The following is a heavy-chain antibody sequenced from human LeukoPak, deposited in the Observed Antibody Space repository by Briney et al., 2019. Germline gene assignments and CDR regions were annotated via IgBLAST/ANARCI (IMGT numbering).Heavy chain of an antibody. J-gene: IGHJ4*02. V-gene: IGHV1-46*01. D-gene: IGHD3-9*01. CDR3: AKEARDILTHYYWGSQFDY. Sequence: ASVKVSCKASGYTFTSYYMHWVRQAPGQGLEWMGIINPSGGSTSYAQKFQGRVTMTRDTSTSTVYMELSSLRSEDTALYYCAKEARDILTHYYWGSQFDYWGQGTLVIVSS. CDR1: GYTFTSYY. CDR2: INPSGGST.